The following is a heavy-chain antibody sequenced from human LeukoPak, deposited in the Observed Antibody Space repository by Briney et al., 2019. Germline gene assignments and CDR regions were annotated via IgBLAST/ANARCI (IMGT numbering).Heavy chain of an antibody. J-gene: IGHJ4*02. CDR1: GGSISSGGYY. CDR2: SYYSGST. CDR3: AKSGSYYGSTSG. V-gene: IGHV4-31*02. Sequence: SETLSFTCTVSGGSISSGGYYWSWIRQHPGKGLEWIGYSYYSGSTNYNPSLKSRVTISLDTSKNQFSLKLTSVTAADTAVYYCAKSGSYYGSTSGWGQGTLVTVSP. D-gene: IGHD3-10*01.